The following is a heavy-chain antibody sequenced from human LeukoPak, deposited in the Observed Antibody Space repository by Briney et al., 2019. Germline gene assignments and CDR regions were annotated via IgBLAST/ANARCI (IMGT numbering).Heavy chain of an antibody. Sequence: ASVKVSCKASGYTFTSYDINWVRQATGQGLEWMGWMNPNSGNTGYAQKFQGRVTMTRNTSITTAYMELSSLRSDDTAVYYCAKYLRYGDYVDGYFDLWGRGTLVTVSS. D-gene: IGHD4-17*01. CDR2: MNPNSGNT. V-gene: IGHV1-8*02. CDR3: AKYLRYGDYVDGYFDL. J-gene: IGHJ2*01. CDR1: GYTFTSYD.